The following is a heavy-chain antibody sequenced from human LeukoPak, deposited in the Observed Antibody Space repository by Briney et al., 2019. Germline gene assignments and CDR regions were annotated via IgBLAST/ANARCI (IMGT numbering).Heavy chain of an antibody. V-gene: IGHV3-23*01. CDR3: AKSPEVVVMRPPDK. J-gene: IGHJ4*02. CDR1: GFDFNIYA. D-gene: IGHD2-15*01. Sequence: QPGGSLRLSCAASGFDSGFDFNIYAMTWVRQAPGKGLEWVSTIGGSGSGTDYADSVKGRFTISRDNFKKTLSLQMTSLRVEDTAIYYCAKSPEVVVMRPPDKWGQGALVVVSS. CDR2: IGGSGSGT.